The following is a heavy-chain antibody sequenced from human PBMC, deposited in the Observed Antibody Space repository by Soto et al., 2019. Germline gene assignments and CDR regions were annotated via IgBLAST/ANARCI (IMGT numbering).Heavy chain of an antibody. D-gene: IGHD2-15*01. J-gene: IGHJ4*02. Sequence: QVQLQESGPGLVKPSQTLSLTCTVSGGSISSGGYYWSWIRQHPGKGLEWIGYIYYSGSTYYNPSLKSRVTISVDTSKNQFSLKLSSVTAADTAVYYCARTRLGYCSGGSCYSGYYFDYWGQGTLVTVSS. CDR1: GGSISSGGYY. CDR2: IYYSGST. V-gene: IGHV4-31*03. CDR3: ARTRLGYCSGGSCYSGYYFDY.